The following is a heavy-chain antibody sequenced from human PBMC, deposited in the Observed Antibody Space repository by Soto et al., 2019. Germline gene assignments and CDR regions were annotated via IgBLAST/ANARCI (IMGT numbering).Heavy chain of an antibody. V-gene: IGHV4-34*01. Sequence: SETLSLTCAVDGGFGSSLSYCWSWIRKPPGKGLEWIGEINHSGSTNYNPSLKSRVTISVDTSKNQFSLKLSSVTAADTAVYYCASAGGRRSKRGSYYYYYYGMDVWGQGTTVTVSS. D-gene: IGHD1-26*01. CDR3: ASAGGRRSKRGSYYYYYYGMDV. CDR1: GGFGSSLSYC. CDR2: INHSGST. J-gene: IGHJ6*02.